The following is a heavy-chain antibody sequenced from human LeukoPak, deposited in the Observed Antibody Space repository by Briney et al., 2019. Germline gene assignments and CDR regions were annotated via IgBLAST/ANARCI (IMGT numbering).Heavy chain of an antibody. CDR2: INHSGST. CDR1: GGSFSGYY. J-gene: IGHJ4*02. Sequence: SETLSLTCAVYGGSFSGYYWSWIRQPPGKGLEWIGEINHSGSTNYNPSLKSRVTISVDTSKNRFSLKLSSVTAADTAVYYCARVRPRITMVRGVLTSAPDYWGQGTLVTVSS. CDR3: ARVRPRITMVRGVLTSAPDY. D-gene: IGHD3-10*01. V-gene: IGHV4-34*01.